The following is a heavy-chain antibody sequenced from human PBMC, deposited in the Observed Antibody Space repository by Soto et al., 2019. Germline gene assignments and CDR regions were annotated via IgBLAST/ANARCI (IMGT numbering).Heavy chain of an antibody. J-gene: IGHJ6*02. CDR2: MNPNSGNT. V-gene: IGHV1-8*01. CDR3: AREGVRGMDV. CDR1: GYTFTSYD. D-gene: IGHD3-16*01. Sequence: QVQLVQSGAEVKKPGASVKVSCKASGYTFTSYDINWVRQATGQGLEWMGWMNPNSGNTGYAQKFXXRITITGNTSISTAYIELRSRRSEAAAVYYCAREGVRGMDVWGQGTTVSVSS.